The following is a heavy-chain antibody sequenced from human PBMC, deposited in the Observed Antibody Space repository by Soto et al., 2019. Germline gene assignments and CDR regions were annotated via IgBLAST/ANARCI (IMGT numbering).Heavy chain of an antibody. CDR1: GGSISSGGYY. CDR3: ARVVPAIGPYYYGMDV. Sequence: QVQLQESGPGLVKPSQTLSLTCTVSGGSISSGGYYWSWIRQHPGKGLEWIGYIYYSGSTYYNPSLKNRVTISVDTSKNQFSLKLSSVTAADTAVYYCARVVPAIGPYYYGMDVWGQGTTVTVSS. V-gene: IGHV4-31*03. J-gene: IGHJ6*02. D-gene: IGHD2-2*01. CDR2: IYYSGST.